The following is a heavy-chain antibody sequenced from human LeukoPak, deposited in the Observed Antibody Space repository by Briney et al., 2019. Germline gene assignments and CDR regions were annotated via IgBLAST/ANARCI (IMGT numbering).Heavy chain of an antibody. Sequence: GGSLRLSCATSGFSFSSYAMSWVRQAPGKGLEWVSAMSSSDDGRYYADSVKGRFTISRDNAKNSLYLQMNSLRAEDTAVYYCARGRRRIAAPGATPPAPYFDFWGQGTLVTVSS. D-gene: IGHD6-13*01. CDR2: MSSSDDGR. CDR3: ARGRRRIAAPGATPPAPYFDF. J-gene: IGHJ4*02. V-gene: IGHV3-21*01. CDR1: GFSFSSYA.